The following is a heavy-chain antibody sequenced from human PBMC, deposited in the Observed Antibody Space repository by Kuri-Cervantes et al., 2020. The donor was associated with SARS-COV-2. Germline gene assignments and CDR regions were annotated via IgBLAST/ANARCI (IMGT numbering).Heavy chain of an antibody. CDR3: ARGEYSYAPDFDS. Sequence: SQTLSLTCDISGGSISSYFWNWIRQPPGEGLEWIGYIYETGSTNYNPSLKSRVTISLDRSESQFSLNLDSVTAADKAVYYCARGEYSYAPDFDSWGQGTLVTVSS. D-gene: IGHD3-16*01. CDR1: GGSISSYF. V-gene: IGHV4-59*13. J-gene: IGHJ4*02. CDR2: IYETGST.